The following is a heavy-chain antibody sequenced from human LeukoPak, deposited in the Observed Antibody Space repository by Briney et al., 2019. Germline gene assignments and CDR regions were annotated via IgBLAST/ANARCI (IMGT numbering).Heavy chain of an antibody. J-gene: IGHJ3*02. Sequence: GGSLRLSCAASGFTFTIYGMHWVRQAPGKGLEWVAVISYDGSNKYYADSVKGRFTISRDNSKDTLYLQMNSLRAEDTAVYYGAKGYSGYDSAFDMWGQGTMVTVSS. CDR2: ISYDGSNK. CDR1: GFTFTIYG. V-gene: IGHV3-30*18. CDR3: AKGYSGYDSAFDM. D-gene: IGHD5-12*01.